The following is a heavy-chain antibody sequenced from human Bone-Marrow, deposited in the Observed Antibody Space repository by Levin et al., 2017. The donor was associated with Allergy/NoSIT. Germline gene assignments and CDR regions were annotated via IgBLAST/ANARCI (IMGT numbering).Heavy chain of an antibody. CDR1: GYSLSELS. CDR2: FDPEDGEI. Sequence: ASVKVSCKVSGYSLSELSIHWVRQAPGKGLEWMGGFDPEDGEISHAQKFQDRVTMTEDTSRDTAYMEMSSLSSEDTAVYYCATDPSDGFSWNYWGQGTLVTVPS. D-gene: IGHD5-18*01. V-gene: IGHV1-24*01. J-gene: IGHJ4*02. CDR3: ATDPSDGFSWNY.